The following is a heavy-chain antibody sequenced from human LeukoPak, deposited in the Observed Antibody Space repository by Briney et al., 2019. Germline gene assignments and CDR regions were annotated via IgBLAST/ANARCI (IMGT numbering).Heavy chain of an antibody. CDR3: AREKIGTGTILGKDYYYMDV. J-gene: IGHJ6*03. D-gene: IGHD1-1*01. V-gene: IGHV4-59*12. CDR1: GGSISSYY. Sequence: SETLSLTCTVSGGSISSYYWSWIRQPPGKGLEWIGYMYYSGSTNYNPSLRSRVTISLDTSKNQFSLKLSSVTAADTAMYYCAREKIGTGTILGKDYYYMDVWGKGTTVTVSS. CDR2: MYYSGST.